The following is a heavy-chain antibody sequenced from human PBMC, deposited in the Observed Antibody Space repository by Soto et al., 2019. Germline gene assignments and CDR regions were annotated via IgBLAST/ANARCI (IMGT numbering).Heavy chain of an antibody. CDR2: INSDGSST. J-gene: IGHJ6*02. V-gene: IGHV3-74*01. Sequence: EVQLVESGGGLVQPGGSLRLSCAASGFTFSSYWMHWVRQAPGKGLVWVSRINSDGSSTSYADSVKGRFTISRDNAKNTLYLQMNSLRVEDTAVYYCARGVVYHYDSSGFYGMDVWGQGTTVTVSS. CDR3: ARGVVYHYDSSGFYGMDV. D-gene: IGHD3-22*01. CDR1: GFTFSSYW.